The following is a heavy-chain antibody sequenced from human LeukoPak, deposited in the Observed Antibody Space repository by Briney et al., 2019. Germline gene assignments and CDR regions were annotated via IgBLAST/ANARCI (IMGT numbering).Heavy chain of an antibody. Sequence: AGGSLRLSCAASGFTFSSYSMNWVRQAPGKGLEWVSTISGSGGGTYYADSVKGRFTISRDNSKNTLYLQMNSLRGEDTAVYYCVKFRGQLLSSYYFDYWGQGTLVTVSS. J-gene: IGHJ4*02. CDR3: VKFRGQLLSSYYFDY. D-gene: IGHD2-2*01. V-gene: IGHV3-23*01. CDR1: GFTFSSYS. CDR2: ISGSGGGT.